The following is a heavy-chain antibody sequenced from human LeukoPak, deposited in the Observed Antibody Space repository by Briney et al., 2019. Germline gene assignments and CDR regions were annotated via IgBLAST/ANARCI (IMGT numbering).Heavy chain of an antibody. V-gene: IGHV1-24*01. J-gene: IGHJ5*02. D-gene: IGHD2-15*01. CDR2: FDPEDGET. CDR1: GYTLTELS. Sequence: ASVKVSCKVSGYTLTELSMHRVRQAPGKGLEWMGGFDPEDGETIYAQKFQGRVTMTEDTSTDTAYMELSSLRSEDTAVYYCASLHSPYSPPPVNFGRFDPWGQGTLVTVSS. CDR3: ASLHSPYSPPPVNFGRFDP.